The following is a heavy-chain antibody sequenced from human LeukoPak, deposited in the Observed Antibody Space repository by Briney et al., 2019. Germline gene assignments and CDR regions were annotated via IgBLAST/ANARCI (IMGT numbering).Heavy chain of an antibody. V-gene: IGHV4-39*07. CDR1: GGSISSSSYY. J-gene: IGHJ4*02. D-gene: IGHD2-2*02. CDR2: IYYSGST. CDR3: ARAPRGGPLLYQYFDY. Sequence: SETLSLTCTVSGGSISSSSYYWGWIRQPPGKGLEWIGSIYYSGSTYYNPSLKSRVTISVDTSKNQFSLKLSSVTAADTAVYYCARAPRGGPLLYQYFDYWGQGTLVTVSS.